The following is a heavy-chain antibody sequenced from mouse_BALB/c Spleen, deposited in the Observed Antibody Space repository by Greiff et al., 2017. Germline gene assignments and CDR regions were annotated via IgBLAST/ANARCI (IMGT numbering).Heavy chain of an antibody. CDR1: GYTFTSYT. V-gene: IGHV1-4*01. CDR2: INPSSGYT. J-gene: IGHJ2*01. D-gene: IGHD1-1*01. CDR3: ARGDYYGSGYVDY. Sequence: VKLMESGAELARPGASVKMSCKASGYTFTSYTMHWVKQRPGQGLEWIGYINPSSGYTNYNQKFKDKATLTADKSSSTAYMQLSSLTSEDSAVYYCARGDYYGSGYVDYWGQGTTLTVSS.